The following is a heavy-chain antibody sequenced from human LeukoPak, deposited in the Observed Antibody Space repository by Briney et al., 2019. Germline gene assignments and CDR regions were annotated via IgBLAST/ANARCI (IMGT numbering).Heavy chain of an antibody. CDR1: GGSISTNRW. V-gene: IGHV4-4*02. Sequence: SETLSLTRTVSGGSISTNRWWSWIRQPPGKGLEWIGEIFHGGSTSYNPSLKSRVSISVDKSNNQFFLNLNSMTAADTAVYYCATLYSGSLFGTETDYWGQGSLVTVSS. CDR3: ATLYSGSLFGTETDY. D-gene: IGHD1-26*01. J-gene: IGHJ4*02. CDR2: IFHGGST.